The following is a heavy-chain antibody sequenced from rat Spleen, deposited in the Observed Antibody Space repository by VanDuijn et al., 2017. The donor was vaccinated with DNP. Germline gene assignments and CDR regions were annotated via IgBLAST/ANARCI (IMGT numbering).Heavy chain of an antibody. CDR3: ARHASFYGYNPYWYSDF. CDR2: ISTGGGNT. CDR1: GFTFSTYY. D-gene: IGHD1-7*01. V-gene: IGHV5S11*01. Sequence: EVKLVESGGGLVQPGRSLKLSCAPSGFTFSTYYMAWVRQAPTKGLEWVASISTGGGNTYYRDSVKGRFTISRDDAQNILYLQMDSLRSEETATYYCARHASFYGYNPYWYSDFWGPGTMVTVSS. J-gene: IGHJ1*01.